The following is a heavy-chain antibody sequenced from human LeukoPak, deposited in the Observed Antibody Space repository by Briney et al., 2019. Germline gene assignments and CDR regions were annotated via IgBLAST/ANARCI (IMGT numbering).Heavy chain of an antibody. J-gene: IGHJ3*02. D-gene: IGHD2-2*01. CDR3: ATPYCSSISCLDVFNM. CDR2: KYYSGSA. V-gene: IGHV4-31*03. Sequence: PSETLSPTCSVSGVSVSDGRYYWTWIRQHPGKGLEWIGYKYYSGSAKYNPSLKSRLTISIDTSKNQFSLQLSSVTAADTATYYCATPYCSSISCLDVFNMWGQGTRVTVSS. CDR1: GVSVSDGRYY.